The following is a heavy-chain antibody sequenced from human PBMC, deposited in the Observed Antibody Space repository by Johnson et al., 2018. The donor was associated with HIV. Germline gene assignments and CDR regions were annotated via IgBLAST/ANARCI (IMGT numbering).Heavy chain of an antibody. CDR3: AGEGSCYSCGAFDI. CDR2: ISYDGSNK. Sequence: QVQLVESEGGVVQPGRSLRLSCAASGFTFSSYAMHWVRQAPGKGLEWVAVISYDGSNKYYADSVKGRFTISRDNSKNTLYLQMNSLRAEDTAVYYCAGEGSCYSCGAFDIWGQGTMVTVSS. CDR1: GFTFSSYA. V-gene: IGHV3-30*04. J-gene: IGHJ3*02. D-gene: IGHD2-15*01.